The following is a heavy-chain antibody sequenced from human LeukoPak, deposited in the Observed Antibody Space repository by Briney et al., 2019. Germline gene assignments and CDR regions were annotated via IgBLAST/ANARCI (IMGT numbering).Heavy chain of an antibody. D-gene: IGHD6-13*01. CDR3: ARAQYSSSWYELNWFDP. J-gene: IGHJ5*02. CDR2: IYYSGST. Sequence: SETLSLTCTVSGGSISSYYWSWIRQPPGKGLEWIGYIYYSGSTNYNPSLKSRVTISVDTSKNQFSLKLSSVTAADTAVYYCARAQYSSSWYELNWFDPWGQGTLVTVSS. CDR1: GGSISSYY. V-gene: IGHV4-59*01.